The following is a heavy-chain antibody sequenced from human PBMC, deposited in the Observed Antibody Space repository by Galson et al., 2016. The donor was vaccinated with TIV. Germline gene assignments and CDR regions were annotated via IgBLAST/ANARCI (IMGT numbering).Heavy chain of an antibody. Sequence: SLRLSCATSGFTFSSYGIHWVRQAPGKGLEWVAFIRYDGSNKYYADSVKGRFTISRDNSKNTVYLRMNGLRAEDTALYCCAKDSTTTLDYMDVWGKGTTVTVSS. V-gene: IGHV3-30*02. D-gene: IGHD4-17*01. CDR1: GFTFSSYG. CDR2: IRYDGSNK. CDR3: AKDSTTTLDYMDV. J-gene: IGHJ6*03.